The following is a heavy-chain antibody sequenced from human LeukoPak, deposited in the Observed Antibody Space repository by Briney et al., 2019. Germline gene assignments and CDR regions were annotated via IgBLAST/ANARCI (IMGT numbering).Heavy chain of an antibody. CDR3: ARDISDHYSWFDP. CDR2: IIPISGTA. CDR1: GGTFSSYA. J-gene: IGHJ5*02. V-gene: IGHV1-69*01. D-gene: IGHD2-21*01. Sequence: SVKVSCKASGGTFSSYAISWVRQAPGQGLEWMGGIIPISGTANYAQKFQGRVTITADESASTAYMELSSLRSEDTAVYYCARDISDHYSWFDPWGQGTLVTVSS.